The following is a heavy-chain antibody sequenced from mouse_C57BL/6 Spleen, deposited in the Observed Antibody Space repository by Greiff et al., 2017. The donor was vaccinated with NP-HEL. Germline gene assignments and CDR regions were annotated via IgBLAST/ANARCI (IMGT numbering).Heavy chain of an antibody. Sequence: DVQLQESGPGLVKPSQSLSLTCSVTGYSITSGYYWNWIRQFPGNKLEWMGYISYDGSNNYNPSLKNRISITRDTSKNQFFLKLNSVTTEDTATYYCARDYYGSSQFAYWGQGTLVTVSA. CDR1: GYSITSGYY. CDR3: ARDYYGSSQFAY. J-gene: IGHJ3*01. CDR2: ISYDGSN. V-gene: IGHV3-6*01. D-gene: IGHD1-1*01.